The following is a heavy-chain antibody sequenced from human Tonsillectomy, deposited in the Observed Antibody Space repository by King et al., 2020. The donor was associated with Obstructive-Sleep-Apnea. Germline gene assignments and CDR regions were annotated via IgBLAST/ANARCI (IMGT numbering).Heavy chain of an antibody. D-gene: IGHD2-15*01. V-gene: IGHV4-39*07. Sequence: LQLQESGPGLVKPSETLSLTCTVSGGSISSSSYYWGWIRQPPGKGLEWIGSIYYSGSTYYNPSLKSRVTISVDTSKNQFSLKLSSVTAADTAVYYCARGSNCSGGSCYGNWGQGTLVTVSS. J-gene: IGHJ4*02. CDR2: IYYSGST. CDR1: GGSISSSSYY. CDR3: ARGSNCSGGSCYGN.